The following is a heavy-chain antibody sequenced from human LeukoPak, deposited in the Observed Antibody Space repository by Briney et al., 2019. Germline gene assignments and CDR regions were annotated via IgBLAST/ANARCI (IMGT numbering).Heavy chain of an antibody. CDR3: ARFYGGSEGFDY. CDR1: GFTFDDYG. D-gene: IGHD4-23*01. V-gene: IGHV3-20*04. CDR2: INWNGGST. Sequence: PGGSLRLSCAASGFTFDDYGMSWVRQAPGKGLEWVSGINWNGGSTGYADSVKGRFTISRDNPKNSLYLQMNSLRAEDTALYYCARFYGGSEGFDYWGQGTLVTVSS. J-gene: IGHJ4*02.